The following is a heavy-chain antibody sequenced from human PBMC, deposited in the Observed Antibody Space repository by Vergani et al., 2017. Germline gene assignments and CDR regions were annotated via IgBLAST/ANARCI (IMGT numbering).Heavy chain of an antibody. CDR1: GGSISSYY. Sequence: QVQLQESCPGLVKPSETLSLTCTVSGGSISSYYWSWIRQPAGKGREWIGRIYTSGSTNYNPSLKSRVTMSVDTSKNQFSLKLSSVTAADAAVYYCAREDYYGLDAFDIWGQGTMVTVSS. D-gene: IGHD3-10*01. V-gene: IGHV4-4*07. J-gene: IGHJ3*02. CDR2: IYTSGST. CDR3: AREDYYGLDAFDI.